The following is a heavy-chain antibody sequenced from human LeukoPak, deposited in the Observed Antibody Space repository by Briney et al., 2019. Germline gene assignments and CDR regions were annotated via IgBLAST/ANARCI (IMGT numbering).Heavy chain of an antibody. D-gene: IGHD4-17*01. Sequence: SETLSLTCDVYGGSFSGYYWSWIRQPPGKGLEWIGEINHSGSTNYNPSLKSRVTISVDTSKNQFSLKLSSVTAADTAVYYCARGTVTFDYWGQGTLVTVSS. J-gene: IGHJ4*02. CDR1: GGSFSGYY. CDR2: INHSGST. V-gene: IGHV4-34*01. CDR3: ARGTVTFDY.